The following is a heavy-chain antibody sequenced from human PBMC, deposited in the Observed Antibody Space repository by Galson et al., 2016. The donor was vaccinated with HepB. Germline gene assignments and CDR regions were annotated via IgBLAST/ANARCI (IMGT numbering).Heavy chain of an antibody. Sequence: LSLTCSVSGGFISNNYWIWIRQPPGRGLEWIGHVYYNGNTKYNPSLNSRVTISVDLSKNQFSLKLGSVTAADTAVYYCARGASMIRAVPPRWFDPWGQGTLVTVSS. V-gene: IGHV4-59*12. CDR3: ARGASMIRAVPPRWFDP. CDR1: GGFISNNY. CDR2: VYYNGNT. J-gene: IGHJ5*02. D-gene: IGHD3-10*01.